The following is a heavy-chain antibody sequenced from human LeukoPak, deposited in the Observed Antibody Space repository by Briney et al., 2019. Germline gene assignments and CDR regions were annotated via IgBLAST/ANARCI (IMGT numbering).Heavy chain of an antibody. Sequence: HPGGSLRLSCAASGFTFSSYGMHWVRQAPGKGLEWVAFIRYDGSNKYYADSVKGRFTISRDNSKNTLYLQMNSLRAEDTAVYYCASYTHRFLEWLLYYWGQGTLVTVSS. V-gene: IGHV3-30*02. D-gene: IGHD3-3*01. CDR1: GFTFSSYG. CDR2: IRYDGSNK. CDR3: ASYTHRFLEWLLYY. J-gene: IGHJ4*02.